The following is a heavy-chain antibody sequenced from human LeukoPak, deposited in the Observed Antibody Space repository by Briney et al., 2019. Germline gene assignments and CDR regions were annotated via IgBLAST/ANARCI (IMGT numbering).Heavy chain of an antibody. CDR3: ARGGRAAAGTLYVFGFDY. D-gene: IGHD6-13*01. J-gene: IGHJ4*02. CDR1: GYSFTSYW. V-gene: IGHV5-51*01. CDR2: IYPGDSDT. Sequence: GESLKISCKGSGYSFTSYWIGWVRQMPGKGLEWMGIIYPGDSDTRYSPSFQGQVTISTDKSISTAYLQWSSLKASDTAMYYCARGGRAAAGTLYVFGFDYWGQGTLVTVSS.